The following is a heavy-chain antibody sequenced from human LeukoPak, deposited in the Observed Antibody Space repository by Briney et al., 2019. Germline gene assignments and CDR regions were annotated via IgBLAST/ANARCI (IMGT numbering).Heavy chain of an antibody. J-gene: IGHJ6*02. CDR1: GGSFSGYY. D-gene: IGHD3-9*01. V-gene: IGHV4-34*01. CDR2: INHSGST. CDR3: ARDSLTGYPTYYYGMDV. Sequence: PSETLSLTCAVYGGSFSGYYWSWIRQPPGKGLEWIGEINHSGSTNYNPSLKSRVTMSVDTSKNQFSLKLSSVTAADTAVYYCARDSLTGYPTYYYGMDVWGQGTTVTVSS.